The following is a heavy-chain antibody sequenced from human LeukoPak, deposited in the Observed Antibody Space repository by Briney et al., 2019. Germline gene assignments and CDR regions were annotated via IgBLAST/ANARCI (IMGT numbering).Heavy chain of an antibody. V-gene: IGHV1-69*01. CDR3: ARDRGYSSGWYELDY. J-gene: IGHJ4*02. Sequence: SVKVSCKASGGTFSSYAISWVRQAPGQGLEWMGGIIPIFGTANYAQKFQGRVTITADESTSTAYMELSSLRSEDTAVYYCARDRGYSSGWYELDYWGQGTLVTVSS. CDR2: IIPIFGTA. CDR1: GGTFSSYA. D-gene: IGHD6-19*01.